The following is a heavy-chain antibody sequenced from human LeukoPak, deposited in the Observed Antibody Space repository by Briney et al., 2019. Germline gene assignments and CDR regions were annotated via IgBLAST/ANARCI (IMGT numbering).Heavy chain of an antibody. D-gene: IGHD5-18*01. V-gene: IGHV1-24*01. CDR3: AREGGDTAMSRTSLGIDY. CDR1: GYTLTELS. CDR2: FDPEDGET. J-gene: IGHJ4*02. Sequence: ASVKVSCKVSGYTLTELSVHWVRQAPGKGLEWMGGFDPEDGETIYAQKFQGRVTMTRDTSTSTVYMELSSLRSEDTAVYYCAREGGDTAMSRTSLGIDYWGQGTLDTVSS.